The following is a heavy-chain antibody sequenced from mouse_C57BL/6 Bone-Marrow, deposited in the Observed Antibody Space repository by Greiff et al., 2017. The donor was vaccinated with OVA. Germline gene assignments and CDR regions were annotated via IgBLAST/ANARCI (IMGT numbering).Heavy chain of an antibody. CDR2: IDPETGGN. V-gene: IGHV1-15*01. D-gene: IGHD5-1-1*01. CDR1: GYTFTDYE. Sequence: QVQLQQSGAELVRPGASVTLSCKASGYTFTDYEMHWVKQTPVHGLEWIGAIDPETGGNAYNQRFKGKAILTADKSSSTAYMELRSLTSEDSAVYYCTRWPNTPGAYRGQGTLVTVSA. CDR3: TRWPNTPGAY. J-gene: IGHJ3*01.